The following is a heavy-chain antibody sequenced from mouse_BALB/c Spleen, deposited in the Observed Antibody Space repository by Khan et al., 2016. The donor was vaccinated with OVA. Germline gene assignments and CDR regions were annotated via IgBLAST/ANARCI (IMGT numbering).Heavy chain of an antibody. J-gene: IGHJ3*01. D-gene: IGHD1-1*01. CDR1: GFTFSTYG. V-gene: IGHV5-6*01. CDR3: TRLAYYYNSEGFDY. Sequence: VELVESGGDLVKPGGSLKLSCAASGFTFSTYGMSWVRQTPDKSLEWFAAFSSGGSYIYYPDSVKGRFTIFSDNAKNTLYLQMSSLKFEDTAMNYGTRLAYYYNSEGFDYWGQGTLVTVSA. CDR2: FSSGGSYI.